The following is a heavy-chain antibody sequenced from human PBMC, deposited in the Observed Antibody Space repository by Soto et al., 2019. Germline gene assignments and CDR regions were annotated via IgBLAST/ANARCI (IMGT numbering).Heavy chain of an antibody. D-gene: IGHD5-18*01. CDR2: IDYRGST. V-gene: IGHV4-31*03. CDR1: GGSISSGGYY. Sequence: QVQLQDAGPGLVKPSQTLSLTCTVSGGSISSGGYYWSWIRQHPGKGLEWIGYIDYRGSTYYNPYLQSRVTISVDTSKNQFSLKRSSVPAADTAVYYCASDNRGGYRYGLYYYYYGMDVWGQGTTVTVSS. CDR3: ASDNRGGYRYGLYYYYYGMDV. J-gene: IGHJ6*02.